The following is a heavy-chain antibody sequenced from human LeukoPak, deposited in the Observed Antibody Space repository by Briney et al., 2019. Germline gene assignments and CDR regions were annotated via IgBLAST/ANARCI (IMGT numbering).Heavy chain of an antibody. CDR2: IYYSGST. J-gene: IGHJ5*02. Sequence: PSETLSLTCTVSGGSISSYYWSWIRQPPRKGLEWIGYIYYSGSTNYNPSLTSRVTISVDTSKKQFSLKLSALTAADTAVYYCARHMVRGVKDPPDNWFDPWGQGTLVTGSS. CDR1: GGSISSYY. D-gene: IGHD3-10*01. V-gene: IGHV4-59*01. CDR3: ARHMVRGVKDPPDNWFDP.